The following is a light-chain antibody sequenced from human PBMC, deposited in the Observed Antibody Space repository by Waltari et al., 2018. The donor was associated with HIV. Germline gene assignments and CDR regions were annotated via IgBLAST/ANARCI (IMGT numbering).Light chain of an antibody. CDR2: EVG. CDR1: SSDVGCYDY. V-gene: IGLV2-14*01. J-gene: IGLJ1*01. CDR3: ASYTSSNTLYV. Sequence: QSALTQPASVSGSPGQSITFSCTGHSSDVGCYDYVSWYQQHPGKAPKLMIYEVGHRPSGVSYRFSGSKSGNTASLTISGLQAEDEADYYCASYTSSNTLYVFGTGTKVTVL.